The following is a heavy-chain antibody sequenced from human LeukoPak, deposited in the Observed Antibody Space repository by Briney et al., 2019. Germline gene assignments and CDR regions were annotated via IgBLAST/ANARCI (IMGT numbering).Heavy chain of an antibody. Sequence: GGSLRLSCVASGFTFSNYAMNWVRQAPGKGLEWVSGMTGSGVSTSYADSVKGRFTISRDNSKNTLNLQMNSLRAEDTAVYYCAKGSGGSYYSAIDYWGQGTLVTVSS. J-gene: IGHJ4*02. CDR2: MTGSGVST. CDR1: GFTFSNYA. V-gene: IGHV3-23*01. CDR3: AKGSGGSYYSAIDY. D-gene: IGHD2-15*01.